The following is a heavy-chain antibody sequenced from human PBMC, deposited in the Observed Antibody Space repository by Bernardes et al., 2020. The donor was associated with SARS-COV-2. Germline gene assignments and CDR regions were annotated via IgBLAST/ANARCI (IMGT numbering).Heavy chain of an antibody. D-gene: IGHD2-21*02. CDR1: GFTFSSHG. Sequence: GGSLRLSCAASGFTFSSHGMHWVRQAPGKGLEWVAVMSFDGKEKYYADSVKGRFTISRDNSENTLYLQMDSLRPEDTAVYYCAKGKFNIVVVTALLFWGQGTLVTVSS. CDR2: MSFDGKEK. J-gene: IGHJ1*01. V-gene: IGHV3-30*18. CDR3: AKGKFNIVVVTALLF.